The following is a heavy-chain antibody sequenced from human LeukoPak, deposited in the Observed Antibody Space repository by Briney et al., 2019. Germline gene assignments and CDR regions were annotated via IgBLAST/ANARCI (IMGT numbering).Heavy chain of an antibody. V-gene: IGHV3-30-3*01. Sequence: PGGSLRLSCAASGFTFSSYAMHWVRQAPGKGLEWVAVISYDGSNKYYADFVKGRFTISRDNSKNTLYLQMNSLRAEDTAVYYCANKRGYSYGYFDYWGQGTLVTVSS. CDR3: ANKRGYSYGYFDY. J-gene: IGHJ4*02. D-gene: IGHD5-18*01. CDR1: GFTFSSYA. CDR2: ISYDGSNK.